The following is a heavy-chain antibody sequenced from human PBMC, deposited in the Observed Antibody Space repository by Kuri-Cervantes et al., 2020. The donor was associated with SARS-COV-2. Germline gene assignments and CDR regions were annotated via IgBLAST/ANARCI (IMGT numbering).Heavy chain of an antibody. V-gene: IGHV3-11*05. D-gene: IGHD3-22*01. CDR3: ARDLYYYDSSGYYDY. J-gene: IGHJ4*02. Sequence: GESLKISCAGSGITFSSYWMSWIRQAPGKGLEWVSYISSSSSYTNYADSVKGRFTISRDNAKNSLYLQMNSLRAEDTAVYYCARDLYYYDSSGYYDYWGQGTLVTVSS. CDR2: ISSSSSYT. CDR1: GITFSSYW.